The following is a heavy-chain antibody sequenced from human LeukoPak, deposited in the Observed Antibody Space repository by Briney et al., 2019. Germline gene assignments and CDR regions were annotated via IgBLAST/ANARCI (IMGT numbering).Heavy chain of an antibody. Sequence: SETLSLTCTVSGNSFGDYYWSWIRQPAGKGLEWIGRIYTSGSTNYNPSLKSRVTISVDTSKNQFSLKLSSVTAADTAVYYCAKTPDSYDFWSGYRLDYWGQGTLVTVPS. CDR1: GNSFGDYY. J-gene: IGHJ4*02. D-gene: IGHD3-3*01. CDR2: IYTSGST. CDR3: AKTPDSYDFWSGYRLDY. V-gene: IGHV4-4*07.